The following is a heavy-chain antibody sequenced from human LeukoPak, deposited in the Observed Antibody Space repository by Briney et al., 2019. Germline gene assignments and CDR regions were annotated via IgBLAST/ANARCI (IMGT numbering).Heavy chain of an antibody. J-gene: IGHJ3*02. D-gene: IGHD6-13*01. CDR3: ARDPYSNFFGAFDI. Sequence: GGSLRLSCVASEFTFSSYWMNWVRQAPGKGLEWVANIKPDGSDEYYVDSVKGRFAISRDNAKNSLYLQMNSLRAEDTAVYYCARDPYSNFFGAFDIWGQGTMVTVSS. CDR2: IKPDGSDE. V-gene: IGHV3-7*01. CDR1: EFTFSSYW.